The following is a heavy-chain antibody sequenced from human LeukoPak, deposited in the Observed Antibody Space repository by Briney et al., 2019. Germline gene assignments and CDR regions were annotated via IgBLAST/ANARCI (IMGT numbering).Heavy chain of an antibody. J-gene: IGHJ4*02. D-gene: IGHD2-15*01. CDR2: ISSSSSYI. V-gene: IGHV3-21*01. Sequence: PGGSLRLSCAASGFTFSSYSMNWVRQAPGKGLEWVSPISSSSSYIYYADSVKGRFTISRDNAKNSLYLQMNSLRAEDTAVYYCARGRYCSGGSCYLDYWGQGTLVTVSS. CDR1: GFTFSSYS. CDR3: ARGRYCSGGSCYLDY.